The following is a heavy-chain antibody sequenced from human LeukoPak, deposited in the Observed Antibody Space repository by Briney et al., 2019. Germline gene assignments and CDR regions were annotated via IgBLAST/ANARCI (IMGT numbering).Heavy chain of an antibody. Sequence: GGSLRLSCAASEFTFRSYWMRWVRQAPGKGLEWVANIKQDGSEKNYVDSVKGRFTISRDNAKNSLYLQMNSLRTEDTAVYFCATEGRRYYGSGSWGAFNIWGQGTMVTVSS. D-gene: IGHD3-10*01. J-gene: IGHJ3*02. CDR2: IKQDGSEK. V-gene: IGHV3-7*01. CDR3: ATEGRRYYGSGSWGAFNI. CDR1: EFTFRSYW.